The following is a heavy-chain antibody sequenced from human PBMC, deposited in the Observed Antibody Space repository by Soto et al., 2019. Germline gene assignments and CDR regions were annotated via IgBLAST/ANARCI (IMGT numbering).Heavy chain of an antibody. CDR1: GFTFSNYW. D-gene: IGHD4-4*01. Sequence: EVQLVESGGGLVQPGGSLRLSCAASGFTFSNYWMSWVRQVPGKGLEWVANIKEDGSEIYYVDSVKGRFTISRDNAKHALYLQMNSLRADDAAVYYCACHPPRGDYSKYATTYWGQGTLVTVSS. J-gene: IGHJ4*02. CDR2: IKEDGSEI. CDR3: ACHPPRGDYSKYATTY. V-gene: IGHV3-7*03.